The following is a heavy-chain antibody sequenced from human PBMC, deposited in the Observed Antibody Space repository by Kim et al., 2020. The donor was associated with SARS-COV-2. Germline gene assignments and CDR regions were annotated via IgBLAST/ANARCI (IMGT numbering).Heavy chain of an antibody. D-gene: IGHD6-6*01. Sequence: SETLSLTCTVSGGSISSYYWSWIRQPPGKGLEWIGYIYYSGSTNYNPSLKSRVTISVDTSKNQFSLKLSSVTAADTAVYYCAREDEYSSSSGWFDPWGQG. CDR1: GGSISSYY. CDR2: IYYSGST. V-gene: IGHV4-59*13. CDR3: AREDEYSSSSGWFDP. J-gene: IGHJ5*02.